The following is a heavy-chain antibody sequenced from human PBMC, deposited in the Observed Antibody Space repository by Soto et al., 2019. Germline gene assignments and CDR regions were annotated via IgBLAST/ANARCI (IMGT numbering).Heavy chain of an antibody. CDR3: VRYGVAATF. D-gene: IGHD2-21*02. J-gene: IGHJ4*02. CDR1: GYTFTTYN. Sequence: GASVKVSCKASGYTFTTYNINWVRQATGQGLEWMGWMNPNSGTTGYAQRFQDRITLTRDTSMTTAYMELSSLRSDDTAVYFCVRYGVAATFWGRGTLVTVSS. V-gene: IGHV1-8*01. CDR2: MNPNSGTT.